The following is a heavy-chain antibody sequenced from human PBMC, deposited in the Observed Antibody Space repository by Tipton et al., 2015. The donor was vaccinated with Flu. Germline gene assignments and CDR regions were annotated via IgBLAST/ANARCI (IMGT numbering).Heavy chain of an antibody. Sequence: TLSLTCTVSGDSISSGTYYWSWIRQPAGKGLEWIGRVYTSGSTNYNPSLRSRVTISVDTSKNQFSLKLSSVTAADTAVYYGARDDGDYGSGSYHYYYGMDVWGQGTTVTVSS. CDR3: ARDDGDYGSGSYHYYYGMDV. J-gene: IGHJ6*02. D-gene: IGHD3-10*01. CDR1: GDSISSGTYY. V-gene: IGHV4-61*02. CDR2: VYTSGST.